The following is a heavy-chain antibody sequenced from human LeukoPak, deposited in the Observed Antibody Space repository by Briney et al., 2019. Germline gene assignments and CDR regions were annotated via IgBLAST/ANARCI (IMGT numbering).Heavy chain of an antibody. Sequence: GASVKVSCKASGYTFTSYGISWVRQAPGRGLEWMGWISAYNGNTNYAQKLQGRVTMTTDTSTSTAYMELRSLRSDDTAVYYCARGRGSSSWYGLDYYYYYMDVWGKGTTVTISS. V-gene: IGHV1-18*01. D-gene: IGHD6-13*01. J-gene: IGHJ6*03. CDR3: ARGRGSSSWYGLDYYYYYMDV. CDR2: ISAYNGNT. CDR1: GYTFTSYG.